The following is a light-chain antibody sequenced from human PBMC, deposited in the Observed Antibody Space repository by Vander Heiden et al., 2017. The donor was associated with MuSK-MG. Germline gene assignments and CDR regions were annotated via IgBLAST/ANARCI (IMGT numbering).Light chain of an antibody. J-gene: IGKJ2*01. Sequence: IVLTQSPGTLSLSPGERATLSCRASQSVSSSYLAWYQQKPGQAPRLLIYGASSRATGIPERFTGSGSGTDFTLTISRLEPEDFAVYYCQQYGSAPYTFGQGTKLEIE. CDR3: QQYGSAPYT. CDR2: GAS. CDR1: QSVSSSY. V-gene: IGKV3-20*01.